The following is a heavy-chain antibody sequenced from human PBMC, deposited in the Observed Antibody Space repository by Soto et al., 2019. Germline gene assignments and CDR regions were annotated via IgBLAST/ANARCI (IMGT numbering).Heavy chain of an antibody. D-gene: IGHD5-12*01. CDR2: VSSGGNNI. J-gene: IGHJ5*02. Sequence: GGSLRLSCAASGFTFGSFAMNWVRQAPGKGPEWISYVSSGGNNIYYADSVKGRFSISRDNAKNSVYLQMNSLRPEDTGIYYCARLALAAIDPWGQGTLVTVSS. V-gene: IGHV3-48*01. CDR3: ARLALAAIDP. CDR1: GFTFGSFA.